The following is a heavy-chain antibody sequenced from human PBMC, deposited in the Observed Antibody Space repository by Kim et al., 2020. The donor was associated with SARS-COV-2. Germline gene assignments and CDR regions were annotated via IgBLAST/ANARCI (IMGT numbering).Heavy chain of an antibody. CDR3: ARGLPRSTAVNPGGLDV. J-gene: IGHJ6*02. V-gene: IGHV3-74*01. D-gene: IGHD2-2*01. Sequence: SVKGRFTISRDNTKNTIYLQMKGLRAEDTAVYYCARGLPRSTAVNPGGLDVWGQGTTVTVSS.